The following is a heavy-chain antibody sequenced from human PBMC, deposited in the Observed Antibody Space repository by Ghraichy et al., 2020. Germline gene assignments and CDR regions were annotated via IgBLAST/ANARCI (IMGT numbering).Heavy chain of an antibody. V-gene: IGHV4-39*01. CDR3: ARPAYYGSSGYYLN. J-gene: IGHJ4*02. D-gene: IGHD3-22*01. CDR1: GGSINSSSYY. Sequence: SQTLSLTCTVSGGSINSSSYYWGWIRQPPGKGLEWIGNIYYSGNTYYNPSLKSRVTISVDTSKNQFSLRLSSVTAADTAVYYCARPAYYGSSGYYLNWGQGTLVTVSS. CDR2: IYYSGNT.